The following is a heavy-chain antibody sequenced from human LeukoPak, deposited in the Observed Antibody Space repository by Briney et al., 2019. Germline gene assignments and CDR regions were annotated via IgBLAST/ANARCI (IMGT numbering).Heavy chain of an antibody. CDR1: GFTFSSYW. CDR3: GRFTRSGDSVY. J-gene: IGHJ4*02. Sequence: SGGSLRLSCAASGFTFSSYWMSWVRQAPGKGLEWVANIKQDGSEKQYVDSVKGRFAISRDNAENPLYLQMNSLKAEDTAVYYCGRFTRSGDSVYWGQGTLVTVSS. CDR2: IKQDGSEK. V-gene: IGHV3-7*04. D-gene: IGHD7-27*01.